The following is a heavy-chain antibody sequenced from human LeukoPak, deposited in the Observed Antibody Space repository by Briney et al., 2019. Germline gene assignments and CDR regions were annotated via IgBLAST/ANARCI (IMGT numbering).Heavy chain of an antibody. D-gene: IGHD6-13*01. J-gene: IGHJ4*02. CDR3: ARRGVSGIAAAIDY. V-gene: IGHV5-51*01. CDR2: ICPGDSQT. CDR1: GYSFTSYW. Sequence: GESLKISCKVSGYSFTSYWIGWVRQMPGKGLEWMGIICPGDSQTRYSPSFEGQVTISADKSISSAYLQWSSLKASDAAMYYCARRGVSGIAAAIDYWGQGTLVTVSS.